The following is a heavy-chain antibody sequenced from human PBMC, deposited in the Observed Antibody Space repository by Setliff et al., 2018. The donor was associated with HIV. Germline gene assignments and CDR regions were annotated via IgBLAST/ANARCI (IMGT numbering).Heavy chain of an antibody. J-gene: IGHJ3*02. CDR3: ARHGGGSTRYMHAFDI. V-gene: IGHV4-38-2*01. CDR2: FYHSGGT. D-gene: IGHD2-2*01. Sequence: PSETLSLTCAVSGYSITGGYYWGWIRQPPGKGLEWIGSFYHSGGTYYNPSLKSRVTISVDTSRNQFSLNLTSVTAADAAVFYCARHGGGSTRYMHAFDIWGQGRLVTVSS. CDR1: GYSITGGYY.